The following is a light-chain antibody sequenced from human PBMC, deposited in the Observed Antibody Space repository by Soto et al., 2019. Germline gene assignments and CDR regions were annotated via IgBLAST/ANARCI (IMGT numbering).Light chain of an antibody. V-gene: IGLV2-23*02. J-gene: IGLJ3*02. CDR1: SSDVGTYNL. CDR3: CSYAGSNSVV. CDR2: EVR. Sequence: QSALTQPASVSGSPGQSITISCTGTSSDVGTYNLVSWYQQHPGKAPKLLIYEVRKRPSSISSRFSGSKSDNTASLTISGLQAEDEAYYYCCSYAGSNSVVFGGGTKLTVL.